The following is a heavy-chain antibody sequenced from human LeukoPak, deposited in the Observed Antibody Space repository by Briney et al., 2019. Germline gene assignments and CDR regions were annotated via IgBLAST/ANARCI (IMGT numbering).Heavy chain of an antibody. J-gene: IGHJ4*02. CDR2: IYYSGST. V-gene: IGHV4-59*01. D-gene: IGHD6-19*01. CDR1: GGSISSYY. Sequence: SETLSLTCTVSGGSISSYYWSWIRQPPGKGLEWIGYIYYSGSTNYNPSLKSRVTISVDTSKNQFSLKLSSVTAADTAVYYCARAQADSSGWYGLGAPSYDYWGQGTLVTVSS. CDR3: ARAQADSSGWYGLGAPSYDY.